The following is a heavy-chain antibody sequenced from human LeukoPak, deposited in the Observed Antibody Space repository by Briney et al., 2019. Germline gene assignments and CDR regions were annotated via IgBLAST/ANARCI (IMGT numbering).Heavy chain of an antibody. CDR1: GFTVSTNY. Sequence: PGRSLRLSCAASGFTVSTNYMSWVRQAPGKGLEWVSVIYSGDTTFYADSVRGKFTSSRDNYKNTLYLQMNSLRAEDTAVYYCASILRSSSGYYFDYWGQGTLVTVSS. CDR2: IYSGDTT. CDR3: ASILRSSSGYYFDY. J-gene: IGHJ4*02. D-gene: IGHD3-10*01. V-gene: IGHV3-66*01.